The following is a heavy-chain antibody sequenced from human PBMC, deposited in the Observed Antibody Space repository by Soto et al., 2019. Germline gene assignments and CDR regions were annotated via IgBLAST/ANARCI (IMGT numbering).Heavy chain of an antibody. D-gene: IGHD3-3*01. J-gene: IGHJ6*02. Sequence: GGSLRLSCAVSGFTFSDYYMSWIRQAPGKGLEWVSYISSRGSSIYYADSVKGRFTISRDNAKNSLYLQMNGLRAEDTAVYYCARGYYDFWSGYYISPYGTDVWGQGTTVTVSS. CDR3: ARGYYDFWSGYYISPYGTDV. CDR1: GFTFSDYY. V-gene: IGHV3-11*01. CDR2: ISSRGSSI.